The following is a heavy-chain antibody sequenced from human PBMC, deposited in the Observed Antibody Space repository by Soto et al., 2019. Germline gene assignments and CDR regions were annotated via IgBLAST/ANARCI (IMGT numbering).Heavy chain of an antibody. CDR2: IDPSDSYA. J-gene: IGHJ4*02. D-gene: IGHD2-2*02. V-gene: IGHV5-10-1*01. CDR1: GYSFTSYW. Sequence: GESLKISCKGSGYSFTSYWISWVRQMPAKGLEWMGRIDPSDSYANYSPSFQGHVTFSADRSISTAYLQWSSLKASDTAMYYCARQEYCSSTSCYKVDSWGQGTLVTVSS. CDR3: ARQEYCSSTSCYKVDS.